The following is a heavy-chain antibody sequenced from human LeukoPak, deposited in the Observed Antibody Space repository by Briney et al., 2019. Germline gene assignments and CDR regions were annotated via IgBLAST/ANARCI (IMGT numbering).Heavy chain of an antibody. CDR2: IYYSGST. D-gene: IGHD1-7*01. V-gene: IGHV4-59*01. Sequence: PSETLSLTCTVSGGSISSYYWSWIRQPPGKGLEWIGYIYYSGSTNYNPSLKSRVTISVDTCTNQFSLKLSSGTAADRAVYYCARVSNRNYAFVCFEPWGQGTLVTVSS. CDR3: ARVSNRNYAFVCFEP. J-gene: IGHJ5*02. CDR1: GGSISSYY.